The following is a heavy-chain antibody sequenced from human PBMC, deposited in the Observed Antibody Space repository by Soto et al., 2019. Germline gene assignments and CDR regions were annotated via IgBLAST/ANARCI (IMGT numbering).Heavy chain of an antibody. V-gene: IGHV5-51*01. Sequence: GESLKISCKASGYNFATYWIGWVRQMPGKGLEWMGIIYPGDSDTRYSPSFQGQVTISADKSISTAYLQWSSLQASDTAMYYCARHPKYVSGWVYFDYWGQGTLVTVSS. CDR3: ARHPKYVSGWVYFDY. D-gene: IGHD6-19*01. CDR1: GYNFATYW. J-gene: IGHJ4*02. CDR2: IYPGDSDT.